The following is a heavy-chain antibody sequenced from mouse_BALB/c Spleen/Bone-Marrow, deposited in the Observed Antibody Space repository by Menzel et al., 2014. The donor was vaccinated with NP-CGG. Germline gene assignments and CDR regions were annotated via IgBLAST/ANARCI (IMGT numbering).Heavy chain of an antibody. V-gene: IGHV1-67*01. J-gene: IGHJ2*01. Sequence: VQLQQSGPELVRPGVSVKISCKGSGYTFTDYAMHWVKQSHAKSLEWIGVISTYSGNTNYNQKFKGKATMTVDKSSSTAYRELARLQSEDSATYYDARGYYGSSQRFDYWGQGTTLTVSS. D-gene: IGHD1-1*01. CDR3: ARGYYGSSQRFDY. CDR2: ISTYSGNT. CDR1: GYTFTDYA.